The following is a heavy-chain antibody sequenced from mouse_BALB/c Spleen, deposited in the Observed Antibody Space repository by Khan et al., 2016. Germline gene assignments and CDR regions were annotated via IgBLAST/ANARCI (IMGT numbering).Heavy chain of an antibody. Sequence: QVQLKESGPGLVAPSQSLSITCTVSGFSLTSYGVSWVRQPPGKGLEWLGVIWGDGSTHYHSALISRLSISKDNSKSHVFLTLNSLQTADTATYYGAKGELVLDLDYWGQGTTLTVSS. D-gene: IGHD4-1*01. CDR3: AKGELVLDLDY. V-gene: IGHV2-3*01. CDR1: GFSLTSYG. CDR2: IWGDGST. J-gene: IGHJ2*01.